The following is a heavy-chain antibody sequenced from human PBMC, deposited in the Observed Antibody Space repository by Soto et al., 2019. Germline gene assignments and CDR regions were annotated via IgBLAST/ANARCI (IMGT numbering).Heavy chain of an antibody. J-gene: IGHJ6*02. Sequence: GGSLRLSCAASGFTFSSYWMHWVRQAPGKGLVWVSRINSDGSSTSYADSVKGRFTISRDNAKNTLYLQMNSLRAEDTAVYYCAREKAVAGTPVYYYYYGMDVWGQGTTVTVSS. D-gene: IGHD6-19*01. CDR3: AREKAVAGTPVYYYYYGMDV. CDR2: INSDGSST. V-gene: IGHV3-74*01. CDR1: GFTFSSYW.